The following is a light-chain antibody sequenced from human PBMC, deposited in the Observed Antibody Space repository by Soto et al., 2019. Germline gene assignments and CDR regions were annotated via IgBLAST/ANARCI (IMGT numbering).Light chain of an antibody. CDR2: EVS. CDR1: SSDVGAYGY. Sequence: QSALTQPASVSGSPGQSITISCTGTSSDVGAYGYVSWYQQHPGKAPKLMIYEVSYRPSGVSNCFSGSKSGNAASLTISGLQAEDEADYYCSSYTTSSTVVFGGGTQLTVL. CDR3: SSYTTSSTVV. V-gene: IGLV2-14*01. J-gene: IGLJ2*01.